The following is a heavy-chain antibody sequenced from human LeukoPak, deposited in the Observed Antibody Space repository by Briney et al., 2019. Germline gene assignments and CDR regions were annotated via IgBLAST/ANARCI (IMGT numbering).Heavy chain of an antibody. D-gene: IGHD5-24*01. V-gene: IGHV3-23*01. CDR2: ISGSGSGSST. J-gene: IGHJ4*02. CDR3: AKSGYNRFDY. CDR1: GFTFSSSA. Sequence: PGGSLRLSCAASGFTFSSSAMSWVRQAPGKGLEWVSTISGSGSGSSTYYADSVKGRFTISRDNSKNTLYLQMNSPRAEDTAVYYCAKSGYNRFDYWGQGTLVTVSS.